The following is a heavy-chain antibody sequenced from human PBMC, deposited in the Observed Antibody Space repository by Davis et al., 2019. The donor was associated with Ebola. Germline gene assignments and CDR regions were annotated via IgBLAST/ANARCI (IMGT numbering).Heavy chain of an antibody. D-gene: IGHD3-22*01. V-gene: IGHV5-51*01. CDR2: IYPGDSDT. J-gene: IGHJ2*01. CDR3: ARRLDYDSSGYYYWSWYFDL. CDR1: GYSFTSYW. Sequence: GESLKISCKGSGYSFTSYWIGWVRQMPGKGLEWMGIIYPGDSDTRYSPSFQGQVTISADKSISTAYLQWSSLKASDTAMYYCARRLDYDSSGYYYWSWYFDLWGRGTLVTVSS.